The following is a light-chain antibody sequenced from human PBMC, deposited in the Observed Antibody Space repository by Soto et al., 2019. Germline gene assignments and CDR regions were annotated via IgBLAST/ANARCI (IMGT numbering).Light chain of an antibody. CDR3: QAWDSSTEV. J-gene: IGLJ2*01. CDR1: KLGDKY. Sequence: SYELTQPPSVSVSPGQTASITCSGDKLGDKYACWYQQKPRQSPVLVIYQDSKRPSGIPERFSGSNSGNTANLTISGTQAMDEADYYCQAWDSSTEVFGGGTKLTVL. CDR2: QDS. V-gene: IGLV3-1*01.